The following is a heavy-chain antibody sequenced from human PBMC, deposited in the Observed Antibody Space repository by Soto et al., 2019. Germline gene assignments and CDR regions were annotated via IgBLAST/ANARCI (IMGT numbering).Heavy chain of an antibody. D-gene: IGHD3-22*01. CDR1: GFTFSSYW. CDR2: IKQDGSEK. CDR3: ARGDYYDSSGPFSDAFDI. J-gene: IGHJ3*02. Sequence: GGSLRLSCAAAGFTFSSYWMSWVRQAPGKGLEWVANIKQDGSEKWYVDSVKGRFTISRDNAKDSLYLQMNSLRAEDTAVYYCARGDYYDSSGPFSDAFDIWGQGTMVTVSS. V-gene: IGHV3-7*04.